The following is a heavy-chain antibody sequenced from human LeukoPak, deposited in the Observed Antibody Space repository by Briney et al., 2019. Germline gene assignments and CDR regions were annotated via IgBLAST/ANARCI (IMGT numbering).Heavy chain of an antibody. CDR2: IYHSGST. J-gene: IGHJ5*02. CDR1: GGSISSGGYS. CDR3: ARSAGVYDILTGYENNWFDP. V-gene: IGHV4-30-2*01. Sequence: PSETLSLTCAVSGGSISSGGYSWSWIRQPPGKGLEWIGYIYHSGSTYYNPSLKSRVTISVDRPKNQFSLKLSSVTAADTAVYYCARSAGVYDILTGYENNWFDPWGQGTLVTVSS. D-gene: IGHD3-9*01.